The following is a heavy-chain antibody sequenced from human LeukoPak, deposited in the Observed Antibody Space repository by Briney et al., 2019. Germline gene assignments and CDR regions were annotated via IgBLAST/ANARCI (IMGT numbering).Heavy chain of an antibody. D-gene: IGHD6-13*01. CDR2: INHSGST. V-gene: IGHV4-34*01. CDR1: GGSFSGYY. Sequence: SETLSLTCAVYGGSFSGYYWSWIRQPPGKGLEWIGEINHSGSTNYNPSLKSRVTISVDTPKNQFSLKLSSVTAADTAVYYCARRGSAGIGLRRNWFDPWGQGTLVTVSS. J-gene: IGHJ5*02. CDR3: ARRGSAGIGLRRNWFDP.